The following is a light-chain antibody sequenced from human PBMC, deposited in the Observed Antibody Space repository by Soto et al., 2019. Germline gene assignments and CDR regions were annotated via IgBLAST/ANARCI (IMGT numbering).Light chain of an antibody. CDR2: AVS. Sequence: QSVLAQPASVSGSPGQSITISCSGTSSDICSYNHVAWYQQFPGKSPKLMIYAVSDRPPGVSDRFSGSKSGITASLTISGLRTEEEADYDCISYTDRQSYLYGTGTKVTVL. V-gene: IGLV2-14*03. J-gene: IGLJ1*01. CDR1: SSDICSYNH. CDR3: ISYTDRQSYL.